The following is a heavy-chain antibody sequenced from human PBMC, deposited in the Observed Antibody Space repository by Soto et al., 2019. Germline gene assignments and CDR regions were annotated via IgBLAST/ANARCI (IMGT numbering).Heavy chain of an antibody. CDR3: ARDSCSGVSCYWTFDY. J-gene: IGHJ4*02. CDR1: GFTVSSNY. CDR2: IYSDGTT. D-gene: IGHD2-15*01. V-gene: IGHV3-53*04. Sequence: EEQLVESGGGLVQPGGSLRLSCAASGFTVSSNYMSWVRQAPGKGLEWVSVIYSDGTTYYADSVLGRFTISRDNSKNTLYLQMNSLRAEDTAVYYCARDSCSGVSCYWTFDYWGQGTLVTVSS.